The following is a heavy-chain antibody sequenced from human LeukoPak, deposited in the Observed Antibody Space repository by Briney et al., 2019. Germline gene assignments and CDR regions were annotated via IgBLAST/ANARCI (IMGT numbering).Heavy chain of an antibody. J-gene: IGHJ4*02. Sequence: PGGSLRLSCAASGFTFSTYSMNWVRQAPGKGLEWVSSITRSSYIYYADSVKGRFTISRDNAKKSLYLQMDSLRAEDTAVYYCARGGGDYGSGSYYAYWGQGTLVTVSS. V-gene: IGHV3-21*01. CDR3: ARGGGDYGSGSYYAY. CDR2: ITRSSYI. CDR1: GFTFSTYS. D-gene: IGHD3-10*01.